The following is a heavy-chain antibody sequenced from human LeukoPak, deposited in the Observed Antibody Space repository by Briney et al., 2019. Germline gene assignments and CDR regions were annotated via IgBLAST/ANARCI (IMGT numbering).Heavy chain of an antibody. Sequence: GGSLRLSCAAFGFTFSNYDMNWVRQAPGKGLNWLSYIDSGGTTTFYADSVKGRFTIFRDNAKNTVYLQMNRLRAEDTAVYYCARNPPRQYYDFWSGYSDAYYYMDVWGKGTTVTVSS. V-gene: IGHV3-48*03. CDR1: GFTFSNYD. D-gene: IGHD3-3*01. J-gene: IGHJ6*03. CDR2: IDSGGTTT. CDR3: ARNPPRQYYDFWSGYSDAYYYMDV.